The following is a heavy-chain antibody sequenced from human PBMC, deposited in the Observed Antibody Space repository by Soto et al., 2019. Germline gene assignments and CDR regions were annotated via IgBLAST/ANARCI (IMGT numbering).Heavy chain of an antibody. CDR1: GGSISSGGYY. CDR3: ARDHYYGSVNWFVP. D-gene: IGHD3-10*01. V-gene: IGHV4-31*03. Sequence: SETLSLTCTASGGSISSGGYYWSWIRQHPGKGLEWIGYIYYSGSTYYNPSLKSRVTISVDTSKNQFSLKLSSVTAADTAVYYCARDHYYGSVNWFVPWGQGTLVTVSS. CDR2: IYYSGST. J-gene: IGHJ5*02.